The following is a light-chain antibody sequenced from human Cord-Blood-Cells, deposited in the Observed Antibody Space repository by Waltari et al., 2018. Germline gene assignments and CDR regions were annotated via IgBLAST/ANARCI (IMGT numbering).Light chain of an antibody. CDR2: AAS. J-gene: IGKJ1*01. CDR1: QGISSY. CDR3: QQYYSYPWT. V-gene: IGKV1-8*01. Sequence: AIRMTQSPSSLSASTGDRVTITCRASQGISSYLAWYQQKPGKAPKRLIYAASTLQSGVPSRFSGSGSVTDFTLTISCLQSEDFATYYCQQYYSYPWTFGQGTKVEIK.